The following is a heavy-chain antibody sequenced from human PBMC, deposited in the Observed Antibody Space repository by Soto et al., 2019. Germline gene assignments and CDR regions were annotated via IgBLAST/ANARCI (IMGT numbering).Heavy chain of an antibody. CDR1: GGTFSSYT. CDR2: IIPILGIA. Sequence: QVQLVQSGAEVKKPGSSVKVSCKASGGTFSSYTISWVRQAPGQGLEWMGRIIPILGIANYAQKFQGRVTITADKSTSTAYMELSSLRSEDTAVYYCATSTVPGVNLDYWGQGTLVTVSS. D-gene: IGHD3-10*01. V-gene: IGHV1-69*02. CDR3: ATSTVPGVNLDY. J-gene: IGHJ4*02.